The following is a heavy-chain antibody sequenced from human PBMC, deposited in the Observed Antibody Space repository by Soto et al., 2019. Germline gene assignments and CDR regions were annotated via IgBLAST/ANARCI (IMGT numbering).Heavy chain of an antibody. J-gene: IGHJ4*02. CDR2: ISTDGSST. CDR3: ARATGSNHPFDY. V-gene: IGHV3-74*01. Sequence: EVQLVESGGGLVQPGGSLRLSCAATGFTFSTYWMHWVRQGPGTGLVWVSRISTDGSSTTYADSVKGRFTISRDNDKNTLYLQMNSLRAEDTAVYYCARATGSNHPFDYWGQGSLVTVSS. CDR1: GFTFSTYW. D-gene: IGHD2-2*01.